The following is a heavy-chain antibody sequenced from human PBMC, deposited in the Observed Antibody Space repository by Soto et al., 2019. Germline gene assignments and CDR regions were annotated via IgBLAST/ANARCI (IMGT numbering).Heavy chain of an antibody. D-gene: IGHD4-17*01. J-gene: IGHJ6*03. Sequence: SETLSLTCAVYGGSFSGYYWSWIRQPPGKGLEWIGEINHSGSTNYNPSLKSRVTISVDTSKNQFSLKLSSVTAADTAVYYCARCYGDYYYYYMDVWGKGTTVTVSS. CDR3: ARCYGDYYYYYMDV. CDR1: GGSFSGYY. CDR2: INHSGST. V-gene: IGHV4-34*01.